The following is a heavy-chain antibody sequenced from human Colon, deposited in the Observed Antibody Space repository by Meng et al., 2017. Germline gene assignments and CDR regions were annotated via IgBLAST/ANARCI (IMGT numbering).Heavy chain of an antibody. CDR3: ARVDSSSSEDL. V-gene: IGHV3-9*01. CDR2: IFWESGAT. J-gene: IGHJ5*02. CDR1: GSTFDDYA. Sequence: GGSLRLSSAVSGSTFDDYAMHWVRQAPGKGLEWVSGIFWESGATGYADSVKGRFTISRDNANNSLYLQMNYLGADDTAMYYCARVDSSSSEDLWGQGTLVTVSS. D-gene: IGHD6-6*01.